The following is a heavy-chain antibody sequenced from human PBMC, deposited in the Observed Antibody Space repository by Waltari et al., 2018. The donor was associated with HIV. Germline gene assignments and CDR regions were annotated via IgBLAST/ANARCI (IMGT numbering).Heavy chain of an antibody. V-gene: IGHV1-69*01. CDR1: GGGFGSYT. D-gene: IGHD2-15*01. CDR2: IIPKFGAT. Sequence: QVQLVQSGAEMKMPESSVKVSCKASGGGFGSYTISWVRQAPGQGLEWMGGIIPKFGATHYAQKVQDRVTISADESTSTVYLELTSLRSDDTAVYYCARGGCSGRTCYSKSFDLWGQGTKVTVSS. CDR3: ARGGCSGRTCYSKSFDL. J-gene: IGHJ3*01.